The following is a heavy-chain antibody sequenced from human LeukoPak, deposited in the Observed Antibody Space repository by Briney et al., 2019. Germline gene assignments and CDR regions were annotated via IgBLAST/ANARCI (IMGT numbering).Heavy chain of an antibody. CDR1: GFTFSSYR. D-gene: IGHD1-26*01. CDR2: ISSSSSYI. CDR3: ARDSPWGVRERGFDY. J-gene: IGHJ4*02. Sequence: KSGGSLRLSCAASGFTFSSYRMNWVRQAPGKGLEWVSSISSSSSYIYYADSVKGRFTISRDNAKNSLYLQMNSLRAEDTAVYYCARDSPWGVRERGFDYWGQGTLSPSPQ. V-gene: IGHV3-21*01.